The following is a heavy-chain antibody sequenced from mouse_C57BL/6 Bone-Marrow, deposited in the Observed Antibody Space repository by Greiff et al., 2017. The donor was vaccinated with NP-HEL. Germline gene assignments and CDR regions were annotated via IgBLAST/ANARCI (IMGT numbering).Heavy chain of an antibody. CDR3: ARNYYGSSPYYFDY. CDR2: IYPRSGNT. D-gene: IGHD1-1*01. J-gene: IGHJ2*01. V-gene: IGHV1-81*01. CDR1: GYTFTSYG. Sequence: QVQLKQSGAELARPGASVKLSCKASGYTFTSYGISWVKQRTGQGLEWIGEIYPRSGNTYYNEKFKGKATLTADKSSSTAYMELRSLTSEDSAVYFGARNYYGSSPYYFDYWGQGTTLTVSS.